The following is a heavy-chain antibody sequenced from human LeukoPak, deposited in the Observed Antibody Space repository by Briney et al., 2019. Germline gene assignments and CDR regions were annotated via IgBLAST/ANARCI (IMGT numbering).Heavy chain of an antibody. D-gene: IGHD5-12*01. CDR3: ARSISEVDLAFDI. J-gene: IGHJ3*02. V-gene: IGHV4-59*08. Sequence: SETLSLTCTVSGGSISSYYWSWIRQPPGKGLERIGYIYYSGSTNYNPSLKSRVTISVDTSKNQFSLKLSSVTAADTAVYYCARSISEVDLAFDIWGQGTMVTVSS. CDR1: GGSISSYY. CDR2: IYYSGST.